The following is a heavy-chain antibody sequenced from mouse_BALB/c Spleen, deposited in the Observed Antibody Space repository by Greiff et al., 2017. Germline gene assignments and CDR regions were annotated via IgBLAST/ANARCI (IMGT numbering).Heavy chain of an antibody. CDR3: ARAYGYDGGFDY. D-gene: IGHD2-2*01. CDR1: GYSITSGHY. Sequence: EVKLMESGPGLVKPSQSLSLTCSVTGYSITSGHYWYWIRQFPGNKLEWMGYISYDGSNNYNPSLKNRISITRDTSKNQFFLKLNSVTTEDTATYYCARAYGYDGGFDYWGQGTTLTVSS. V-gene: IGHV3-6*02. J-gene: IGHJ2*01. CDR2: ISYDGSN.